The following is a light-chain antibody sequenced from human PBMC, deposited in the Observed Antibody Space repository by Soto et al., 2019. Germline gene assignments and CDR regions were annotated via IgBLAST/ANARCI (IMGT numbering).Light chain of an antibody. CDR2: DTN. Sequence: QAVVTQQSSLTVSPGGTVTVTCGSSTGAVTSGHWPYWFQQRPGQAPRTLIYDTNIKHSWTPGRFSGSLLGGKAALTLSGAQPEDESDYYCCLSHGGVVVFGGGTKLTVL. V-gene: IGLV7-46*01. CDR1: TGAVTSGHW. J-gene: IGLJ2*01. CDR3: CLSHGGVVV.